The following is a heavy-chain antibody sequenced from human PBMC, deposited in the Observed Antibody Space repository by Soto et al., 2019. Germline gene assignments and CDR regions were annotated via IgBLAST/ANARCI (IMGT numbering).Heavy chain of an antibody. CDR2: IYYSGST. Sequence: SETLSLTCTVSGGSISSGGYYWSWIRQHPGKGLEWIGYIYYSGSTYYNPSLKSRVTISVDTSKNQFSLKLSSVTAADTAVYYCARDVIAAAGTPTSYYFDYWGQGTLVTVSS. V-gene: IGHV4-31*03. J-gene: IGHJ4*02. CDR3: ARDVIAAAGTPTSYYFDY. D-gene: IGHD6-13*01. CDR1: GGSISSGGYY.